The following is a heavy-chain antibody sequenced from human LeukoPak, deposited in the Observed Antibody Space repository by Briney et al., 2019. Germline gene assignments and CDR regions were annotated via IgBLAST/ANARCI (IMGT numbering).Heavy chain of an antibody. Sequence: GGSLRLSCAASGFTFSSNYMSWVRQAPGKGLEWVSVIYSGGSTYYADSVKGRFTISRDNSKNTLYLQMNSLRAEDTAVYYCARDSPYCYDSSGYYYWGQGTLVTVSS. CDR3: ARDSPYCYDSSGYYY. CDR2: IYSGGST. CDR1: GFTFSSNY. D-gene: IGHD3-22*01. J-gene: IGHJ4*02. V-gene: IGHV3-53*01.